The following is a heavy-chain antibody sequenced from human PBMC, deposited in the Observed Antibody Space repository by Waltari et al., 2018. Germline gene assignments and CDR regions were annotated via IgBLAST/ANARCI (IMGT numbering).Heavy chain of an antibody. CDR3: ARDHTIFGVVTSLGY. D-gene: IGHD3-3*01. CDR2: ISAYNGNT. CDR1: GYTFTSYG. J-gene: IGHJ4*02. V-gene: IGHV1-18*01. Sequence: QVQLVQSGAEVKKPGASVKVSCKASGYTFTSYGISWVRQAPGQGLEGMGWISAYNGNTTYAQKLQGRVTMTTDTSTSTAYMELRSLRSDDTAVYYCARDHTIFGVVTSLGYWGQGTLVTVSS.